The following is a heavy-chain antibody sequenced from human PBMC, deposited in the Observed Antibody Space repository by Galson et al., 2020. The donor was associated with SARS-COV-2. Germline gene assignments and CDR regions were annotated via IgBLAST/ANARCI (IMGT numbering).Heavy chain of an antibody. Sequence: GGSLRPSCAASGFTYSSYSMNWARKAPGKGLEWVSYISSSSSTIYYADSVKGRFTISRDNPKNPLYLQINSLRAEDTAVYYCARENIVVLLGAFDSWGHGTLVTGSS. CDR3: ARENIVVLLGAFDS. CDR1: GFTYSSYS. CDR2: ISSSSSTI. D-gene: IGHD5-12*01. V-gene: IGHV3-48*04. J-gene: IGHJ5*01.